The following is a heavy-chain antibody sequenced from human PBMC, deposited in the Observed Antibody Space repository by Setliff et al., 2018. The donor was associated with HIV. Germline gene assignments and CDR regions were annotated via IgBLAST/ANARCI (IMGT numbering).Heavy chain of an antibody. V-gene: IGHV4-39*07. J-gene: IGHJ4*02. CDR3: ARGSRGDRASKIDSSGYYLVY. D-gene: IGHD3-22*01. CDR1: GGSISSNSYY. Sequence: PSETLSLTCTVSGGSISSNSYYWGRIRQPPGKGLEWIGSIYYSGSTYYNPSLKSRVTISVDTSKNQFSLKLSSVTAADTAVYYCARGSRGDRASKIDSSGYYLVYWGQGTLVTVSS. CDR2: IYYSGST.